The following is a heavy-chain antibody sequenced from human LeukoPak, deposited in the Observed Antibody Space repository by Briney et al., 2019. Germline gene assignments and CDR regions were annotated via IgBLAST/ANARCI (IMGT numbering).Heavy chain of an antibody. D-gene: IGHD6-6*01. Sequence: PSETLSLTCAVSGGSISSSNWWSWVRQPPGKGLEWIGEIYHSGSTNYNPSLKSRVTISVDKSKNQFSLKLTSVTAADTAVYYCARVGSSSSGFDYWGQGTLVTVSS. J-gene: IGHJ4*02. CDR2: IYHSGST. V-gene: IGHV4-4*02. CDR3: ARVGSSSSGFDY. CDR1: GGSISSSNW.